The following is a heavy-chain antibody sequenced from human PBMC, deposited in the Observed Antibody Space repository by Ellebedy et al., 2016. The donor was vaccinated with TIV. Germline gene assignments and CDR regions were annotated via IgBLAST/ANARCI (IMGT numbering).Heavy chain of an antibody. J-gene: IGHJ4*02. CDR1: GYSFASYW. V-gene: IGHV5-10-1*01. Sequence: GESLKISCKGSGYSFASYWISWVRQMPGKGLEWMGRINPGDPYADYSPSFQGHVTISADTSISTAYLQWSSLKASDTAMYYCARPQINGYDYWGQGTLVTVSS. CDR2: INPGDPYA. D-gene: IGHD5-24*01. CDR3: ARPQINGYDY.